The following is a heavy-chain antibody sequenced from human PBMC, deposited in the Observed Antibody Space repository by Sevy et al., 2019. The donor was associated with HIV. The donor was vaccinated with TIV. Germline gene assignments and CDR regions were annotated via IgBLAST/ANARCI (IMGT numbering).Heavy chain of an antibody. J-gene: IGHJ5*02. CDR1: GYTFTGYY. CDR3: ARVRRGYCSGGSCYTWFDL. CDR2: INPNSGGT. Sequence: ASVKVSCKASGYTFTGYYMHWVRQAPGQGLEWMGWINPNSGGTNYEQKFQGRVTMTRDTSISTAYMELSRLRSDDTAVYYCARVRRGYCSGGSCYTWFDLWGQRTLVTVSS. V-gene: IGHV1-2*02. D-gene: IGHD2-15*01.